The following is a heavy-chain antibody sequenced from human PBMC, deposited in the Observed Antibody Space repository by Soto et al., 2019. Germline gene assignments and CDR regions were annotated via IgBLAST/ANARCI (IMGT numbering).Heavy chain of an antibody. CDR1: GYSFTSDR. CDR2: IYPGDSDT. Sequence: LGESLKISCKGSGYSFTSDRIGWVRQMPGKGLEWMGIIYPGDSDTRYSPSFQGQVTISADKSISTAYLQWSSLKASDTAMYYCARTSAAGKYYYGMDVWGQGTTVTVSS. J-gene: IGHJ6*02. CDR3: ARTSAAGKYYYGMDV. V-gene: IGHV5-51*01. D-gene: IGHD6-13*01.